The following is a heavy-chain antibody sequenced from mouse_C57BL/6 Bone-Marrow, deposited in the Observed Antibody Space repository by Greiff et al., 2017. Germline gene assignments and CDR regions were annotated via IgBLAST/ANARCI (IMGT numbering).Heavy chain of an antibody. CDR3: ARHRSYYAMDY. V-gene: IGHV5-6*02. D-gene: IGHD1-1*01. Sequence: EVKLMESGGDLVKPGGSLKLSCAASGFTFSSYGMSWVRQTPDKRLEWVATISSGGSYTYYPDSVKGRFTISSDNAKNTLYLQMSSLKSEDTAMYYCARHRSYYAMDYWGQGTSVTVSS. CDR2: ISSGGSYT. CDR1: GFTFSSYG. J-gene: IGHJ4*01.